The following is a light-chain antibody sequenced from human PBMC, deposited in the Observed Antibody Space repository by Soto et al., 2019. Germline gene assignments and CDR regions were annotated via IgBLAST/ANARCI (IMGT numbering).Light chain of an antibody. CDR1: QSVSSNS. CDR2: GAS. J-gene: IGKJ1*01. V-gene: IGKV3-20*01. CDR3: QQYGSSPWT. Sequence: EIVLTQSPGTLSFSPGERATLSCRASQSVSSNSLAWYQQKPGQAPRPLIYGASSRATGIPDRFSGSGAGTDFTLTISRLESEDVAVYYCQQYGSSPWTFGQGTKVEIK.